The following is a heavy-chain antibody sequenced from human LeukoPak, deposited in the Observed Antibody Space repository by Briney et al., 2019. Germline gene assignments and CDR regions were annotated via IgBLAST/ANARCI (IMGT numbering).Heavy chain of an antibody. J-gene: IGHJ4*02. CDR3: ARQMEMIDPTVTIGY. CDR2: IYPGDSDT. CDR1: GYSFTSYW. V-gene: IGHV5-51*01. Sequence: GESLKISCKGSGYSFTSYWIGWLRQMPGKGLEWMGIIYPGDSDTRYSPSFQGQVTISADKSISTAYLQWSSLKASDTAMYYCARQMEMIDPTVTIGYWGQGTLVTVSS. D-gene: IGHD4-17*01.